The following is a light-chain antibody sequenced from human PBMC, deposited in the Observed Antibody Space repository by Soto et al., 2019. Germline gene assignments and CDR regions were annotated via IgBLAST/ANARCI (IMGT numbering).Light chain of an antibody. CDR3: SSYTNANSLV. Sequence: QSALTQPASVSGSPGQSITISCTGTSSDVGGYNSVSWYQQHPDKAPQLMIFDVSNRPSGISDRFSGSKSGNTASLTISGLQAEDEADYYCSSYTNANSLVFGGGTKLTVL. CDR2: DVS. V-gene: IGLV2-14*03. J-gene: IGLJ2*01. CDR1: SSDVGGYNS.